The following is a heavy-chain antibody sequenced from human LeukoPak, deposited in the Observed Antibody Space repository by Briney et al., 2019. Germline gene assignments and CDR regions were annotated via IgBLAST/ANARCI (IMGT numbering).Heavy chain of an antibody. D-gene: IGHD1-26*01. V-gene: IGHV3-30*02. CDR3: ARDPLVEGGSHSWYFDL. J-gene: IGHJ2*01. Sequence: GGSLRLSCAASGFTFSNYGMHWVRQVPGKGLEWVSFIRYDGSNKYYADSVKGRFTISRDNSKSTLYLQMNSLRVEDTAVYYCARDPLVEGGSHSWYFDLWGRGTLVTVSS. CDR1: GFTFSNYG. CDR2: IRYDGSNK.